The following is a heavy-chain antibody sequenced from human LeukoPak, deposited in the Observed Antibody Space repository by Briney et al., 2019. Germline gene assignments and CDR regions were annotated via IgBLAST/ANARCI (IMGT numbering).Heavy chain of an antibody. J-gene: IGHJ3*02. Sequence: SETLSLTCAVYGGSFSGYYWSWIRQPPGKGLEWIGEINHSGSTNYNPSLKSRVTISVDTSKNQFSLKLSSVTAADTAVYYCARESQYYDSSTGAFDIWGQGTMVTVSS. V-gene: IGHV4-34*01. CDR2: INHSGST. CDR3: ARESQYYDSSTGAFDI. CDR1: GGSFSGYY. D-gene: IGHD3-22*01.